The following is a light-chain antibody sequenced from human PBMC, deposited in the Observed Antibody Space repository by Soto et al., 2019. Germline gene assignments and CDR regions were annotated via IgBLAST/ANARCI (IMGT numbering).Light chain of an antibody. V-gene: IGKV2-24*01. J-gene: IGKJ1*01. CDR3: MQATQSTWT. CDR2: KVS. CDR1: QSIVHNDGNTY. Sequence: DIVMTQTPLSSPVTLGQAASISCRSSQSIVHNDGNTYLSWFQQRPGQPPRLLIYKVSERFSGVPDRFSGSGAGTDFTLTISRVEAEDVGVYYCMQATQSTWTFGQGTKVDIK.